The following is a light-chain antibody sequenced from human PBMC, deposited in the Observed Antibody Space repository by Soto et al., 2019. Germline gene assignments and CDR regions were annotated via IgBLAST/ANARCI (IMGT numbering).Light chain of an antibody. J-gene: IGLJ1*01. CDR3: CSYAGHSTYV. CDR2: EDT. V-gene: IGLV2-23*01. CDR1: SNDAGGYYL. Sequence: QSPLTQPASVSGSPGQPIPIPSSRLSNDAGGYYLVSWYQQHPRQAPKLLIYEDTKRSSGVSDRFSGSTSDNTPSLTISGLQAEDEAVHYCCSYAGHSTYVFAGGTKVTVL.